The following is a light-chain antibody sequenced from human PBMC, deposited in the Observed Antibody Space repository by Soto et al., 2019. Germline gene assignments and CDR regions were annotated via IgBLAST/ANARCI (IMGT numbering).Light chain of an antibody. V-gene: IGKV3-15*01. CDR3: QKYNDWPPCT. CDR1: QSVSSN. CDR2: GAS. J-gene: IGKJ1*01. Sequence: EIVMTQSPATRSVSPGERATLSCRASQSVSSNLAWYQQKPGQAPRLLIYGASTRATGIPARFSGSGSGTEFNLTISSLQSEDFAVYYCQKYNDWPPCTFGKGTKV.